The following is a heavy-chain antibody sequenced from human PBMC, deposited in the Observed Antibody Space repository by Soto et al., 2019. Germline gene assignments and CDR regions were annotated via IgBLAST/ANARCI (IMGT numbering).Heavy chain of an antibody. Sequence: QLQLQESGPGLVKPSETLSLTCTVSGGSISSSSYYWGWIRQPPGKGLEWIGSIYYSGSTYYNPSLKSRLTISVDTSKNQFSLKLSSVTAADTAVYYCASRGALYYYDYGAFEIWGQGTMVTVSS. D-gene: IGHD3-22*01. V-gene: IGHV4-39*01. CDR2: IYYSGST. J-gene: IGHJ3*02. CDR1: GGSISSSSYY. CDR3: ASRGALYYYDYGAFEI.